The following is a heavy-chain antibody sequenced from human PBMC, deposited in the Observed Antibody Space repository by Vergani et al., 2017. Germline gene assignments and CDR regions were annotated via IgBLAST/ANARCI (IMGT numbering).Heavy chain of an antibody. CDR1: GFTFTNFA. J-gene: IGHJ4*01. CDR3: ARAYGRYDWFDY. V-gene: IGHV3-23*01. CDR2: ISGSGAPT. Sequence: EVQLLESGGNLVQPGGSLRLSCAASGFTFTNFAMTWVRQAPGEGLEWVSGISGSGAPTYYADSVKGRVTISRDNSKNTLYLQMNSLRVEDTAVYYCARAYGRYDWFDYWGQRTLVTVSS. D-gene: IGHD1-20*01.